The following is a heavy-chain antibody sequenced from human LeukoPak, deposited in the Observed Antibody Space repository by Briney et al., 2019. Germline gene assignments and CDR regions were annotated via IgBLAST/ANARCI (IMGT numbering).Heavy chain of an antibody. J-gene: IGHJ4*02. CDR1: GVSIGTSY. Sequence: TSETLSLTCTVSGVSIGTSYWSWIRQPPGKGLEWIGYVSYSGNTNYNPSPSSKITVSVDSSKNQFSLKLSSVTAADAAVYYCARQLYTSMRPFDYWGQGTMVTVSS. CDR2: VSYSGNT. V-gene: IGHV4-59*08. D-gene: IGHD5-18*01. CDR3: ARQLYTSMRPFDY.